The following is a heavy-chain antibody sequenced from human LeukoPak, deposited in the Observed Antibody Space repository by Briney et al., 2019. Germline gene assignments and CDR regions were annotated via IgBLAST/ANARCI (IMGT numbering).Heavy chain of an antibody. CDR3: ARLMSVDGYNFDY. Sequence: SETLSLTCTVSGGSISSYYWSWIRQPPGKGLEWIGYIYTSGSTNYNPSLQSRVTISVDTSKNQFSLKLSSVTAEDRAVYYCARLMSVDGYNFDYWGQGTLVSVSS. D-gene: IGHD5-24*01. V-gene: IGHV4-4*09. J-gene: IGHJ4*02. CDR1: GGSISSYY. CDR2: IYTSGST.